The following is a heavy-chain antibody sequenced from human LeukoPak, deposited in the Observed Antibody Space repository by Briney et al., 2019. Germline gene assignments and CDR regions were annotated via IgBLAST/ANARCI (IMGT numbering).Heavy chain of an antibody. CDR1: GGSISSSSYY. V-gene: IGHV4-39*01. J-gene: IGHJ4*02. Sequence: PSETLSLTCTVSGGSISSSSYYWSWIRQPPGKGLEWIGEINHSGSTNYNPSLKSRVTISVDTSKNQFSLKLSSVTAADTAVYYCARHRTSGYYYGSGKNPIGYYFDYWGQGTLVTVSS. D-gene: IGHD3-10*01. CDR3: ARHRTSGYYYGSGKNPIGYYFDY. CDR2: INHSGST.